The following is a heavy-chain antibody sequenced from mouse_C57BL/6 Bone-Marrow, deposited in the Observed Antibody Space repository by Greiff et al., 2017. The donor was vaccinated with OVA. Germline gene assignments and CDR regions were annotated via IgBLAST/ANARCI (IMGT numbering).Heavy chain of an antibody. CDR3: ARWRGLRRRYAMDY. Sequence: VQLQQSGAELARPGASVKLSCKASGYTFTSYGISWVKQRTGQGLEWIGEIYPRSGNTYYNEKFKGKATLTADKSSSTAYMELRRLTSEDSAVYFCARWRGLRRRYAMDYWGQGTSVTVSS. D-gene: IGHD2-4*01. J-gene: IGHJ4*01. CDR1: GYTFTSYG. V-gene: IGHV1-81*01. CDR2: IYPRSGNT.